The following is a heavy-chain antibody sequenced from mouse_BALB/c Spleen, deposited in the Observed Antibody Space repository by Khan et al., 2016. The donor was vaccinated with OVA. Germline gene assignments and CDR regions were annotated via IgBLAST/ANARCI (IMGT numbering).Heavy chain of an antibody. J-gene: IGHJ3*01. CDR3: ARWFTY. Sequence: VQLVESGPGLVKPSQSLSLTCTVTGYSITSDYAWNWIRQFPGNKLEWMGYINYSGGTSYLPSLKSRISITRDTSKNPFFLQLNSVTTEDSATYYCARWFTYGGQGTLVTVS. V-gene: IGHV3-2*02. CDR1: GYSITSDYA. CDR2: INYSGGT.